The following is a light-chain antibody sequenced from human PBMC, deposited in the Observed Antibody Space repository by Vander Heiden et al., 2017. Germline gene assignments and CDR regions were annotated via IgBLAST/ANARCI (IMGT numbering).Light chain of an antibody. CDR3: QQSYSTPPFT. CDR1: QSISSY. Sequence: DIQMTQSPSSLSASVGDRVTITCRASQSISSYLNWYQQKPGKAPKLLIYAASSSQSGVPSRFSGSGSGTDFTLTISSRQPEDFAAYYCQQSYSTPPFTFGHGTKVDIK. CDR2: AAS. J-gene: IGKJ3*01. V-gene: IGKV1-39*01.